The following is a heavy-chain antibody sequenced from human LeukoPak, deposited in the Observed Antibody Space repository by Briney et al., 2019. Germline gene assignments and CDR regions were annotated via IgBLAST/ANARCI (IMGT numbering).Heavy chain of an antibody. CDR3: ARGNSQPRGYSYGPRGYYFDY. CDR1: GFTFSSYA. D-gene: IGHD5-18*01. J-gene: IGHJ4*02. V-gene: IGHV3-30*04. CDR2: ISYDGSNK. Sequence: GGSLRLSCAASGFTFSSYAMHWVRQAPGKGLEWVAVISYDGSNKYYAGSVKGRFTISRDNSKNTLYLQMNSLRAEDTAVYYCARGNSQPRGYSYGPRGYYFDYWGQGTLVTVSS.